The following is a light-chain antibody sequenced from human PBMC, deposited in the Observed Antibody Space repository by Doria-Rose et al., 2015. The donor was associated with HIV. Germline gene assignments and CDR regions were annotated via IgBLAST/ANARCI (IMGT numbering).Light chain of an antibody. CDR1: SSNIGADYD. Sequence: TQPPSVSGAPGQRVTISCTGSSSNIGADYDVHWYQQLPGTAPKLLIYGNSNRPSGVPDRFSGSKSGTSASLAITGLQAEDEADYYCQSYDSSLSGSVVFGGGTKLTVL. CDR3: QSYDSSLSGSVV. V-gene: IGLV1-40*01. CDR2: GNS. J-gene: IGLJ2*01.